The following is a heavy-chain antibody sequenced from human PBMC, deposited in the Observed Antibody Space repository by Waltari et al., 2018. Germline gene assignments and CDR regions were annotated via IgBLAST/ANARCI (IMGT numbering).Heavy chain of an antibody. Sequence: VQLVESAGGVVQPVESLRLGCAVSGFTSTGSWMHWVRQAPGKGLLWVSFINDDGSSTKYADFVKGRFTISRDNAKNTLYLQMNTLRPEDSAVYYCARDGSGNFYNYWGQGILVTVSS. CDR2: INDDGSST. V-gene: IGHV3-74*01. D-gene: IGHD2-15*01. J-gene: IGHJ4*02. CDR3: ARDGSGNFYNY. CDR1: GFTSTGSW.